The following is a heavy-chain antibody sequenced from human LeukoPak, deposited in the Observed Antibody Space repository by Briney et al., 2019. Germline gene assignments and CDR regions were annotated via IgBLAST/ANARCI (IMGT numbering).Heavy chain of an antibody. D-gene: IGHD3-22*01. J-gene: IGHJ4*02. Sequence: GESLKISCKGSGYSFTSYWIGWVRQMPGKGLEWMGIIYPGDSGTRYSPSFQGQVTISADKSISTAYLQWSSLKASDTAMYYCARRLLYYYDSSGYFDYWGQGTLVTVSS. CDR3: ARRLLYYYDSSGYFDY. V-gene: IGHV5-51*01. CDR2: IYPGDSGT. CDR1: GYSFTSYW.